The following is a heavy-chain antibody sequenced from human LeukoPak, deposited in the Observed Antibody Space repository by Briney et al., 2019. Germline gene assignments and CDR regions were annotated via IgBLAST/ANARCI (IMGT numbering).Heavy chain of an antibody. J-gene: IGHJ5*02. CDR3: ARFSGSGSYYQGWFDP. CDR2: INPSDGSA. V-gene: IGHV1-46*01. CDR1: GYTFTSYD. D-gene: IGHD1-26*01. Sequence: ASVKVSCKASGYTFTSYDINWVRQAPGQGLEWMGIINPSDGSANSAQKFQGRVTMTRDTSTSTFYMELSSLRSEDTAVYYCARFSGSGSYYQGWFDPWGQGTLVTVSS.